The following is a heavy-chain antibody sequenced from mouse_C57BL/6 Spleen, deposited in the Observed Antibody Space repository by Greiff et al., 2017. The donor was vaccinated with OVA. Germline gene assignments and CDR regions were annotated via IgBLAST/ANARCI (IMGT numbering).Heavy chain of an antibody. CDR3: ARGGKGWYFDV. V-gene: IGHV1-69*01. Sequence: VQLQQPGAELVMPGASVKLSCKASGYTFTSYCMHWVKQRPGQGLEWIGEIDPSDSYTNYNQKFKGKSTLTVNKSSSTAYMQLSSVTSEDSAVYYCARGGKGWYFDVWGTGTTGTVSS. J-gene: IGHJ1*03. CDR2: IDPSDSYT. D-gene: IGHD2-1*01. CDR1: GYTFTSYC.